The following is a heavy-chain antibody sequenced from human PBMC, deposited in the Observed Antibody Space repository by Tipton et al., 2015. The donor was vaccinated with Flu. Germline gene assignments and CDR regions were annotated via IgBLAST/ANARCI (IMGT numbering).Heavy chain of an antibody. CDR1: GGSFSGYY. CDR3: SRGGVDCGGAYFHY. V-gene: IGHV4-34*01. Sequence: TLSLTCTVYGGSFSGYYLSWIRQPPGKGLEWIVEINHSGSTNYNPSLKNRVTISVDTSKNQFSLMLSSVTAADTAVSYCSRGGVDCGGAYFHYWGQGTLVTVSP. CDR2: INHSGST. J-gene: IGHJ4*02. D-gene: IGHD4-23*01.